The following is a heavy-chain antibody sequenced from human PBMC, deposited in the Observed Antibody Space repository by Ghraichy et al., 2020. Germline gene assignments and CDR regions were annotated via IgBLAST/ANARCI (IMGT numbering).Heavy chain of an antibody. D-gene: IGHD1-26*01. V-gene: IGHV4-59*08. CDR3: ARPTIVGATNDAFDI. J-gene: IGHJ3*02. Sequence: SETLSLTCTVSGGSISSYYWSWIRQPPGKGLEWIGYIYYSGSTNYNPSLKSRVTISVDTSKNQFSLKLSSVTAADTAVYYCARPTIVGATNDAFDIWGQGTMVTVSS. CDR1: GGSISSYY. CDR2: IYYSGST.